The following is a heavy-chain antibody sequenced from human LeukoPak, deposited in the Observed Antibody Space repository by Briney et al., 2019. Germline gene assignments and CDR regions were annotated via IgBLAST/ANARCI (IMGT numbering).Heavy chain of an antibody. Sequence: SETLSLTCTVSGGSISSSSYYWGWIRQPPGKGLEWIGSIYYSGSTYYNPSLKSRVTISVDTSKNQFSLKLSSVTAADTAVYYCARALNPLLAAADNWFDPWGQGTLVTVSS. V-gene: IGHV4-39*07. CDR2: IYYSGST. J-gene: IGHJ5*02. D-gene: IGHD6-13*01. CDR3: ARALNPLLAAADNWFDP. CDR1: GGSISSSSYY.